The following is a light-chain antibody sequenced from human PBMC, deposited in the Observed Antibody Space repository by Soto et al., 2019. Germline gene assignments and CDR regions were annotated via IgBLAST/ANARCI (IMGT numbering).Light chain of an antibody. CDR3: HQYNNWPLYT. V-gene: IGKV3-15*01. CDR1: QSLSSN. CDR2: GAS. J-gene: IGKJ2*01. Sequence: EIVMTQSPATLSVSPGERATLSCRASQSLSSNLAWYQHKPGQAPRLLIYGASTRASGIPARFSGSGSGTEFTLTISSLQSEDFAVYYCHQYNNWPLYTFGQGTKVDIK.